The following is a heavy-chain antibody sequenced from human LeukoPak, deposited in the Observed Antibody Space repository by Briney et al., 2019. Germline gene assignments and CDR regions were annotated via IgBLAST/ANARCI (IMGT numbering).Heavy chain of an antibody. Sequence: PGGSLRLSCAASGFTFSSYWMSWVRQAPGKGLEWVANIKQDGSEKYYVDSVKGRFTISRDNAKNSLYLQTNSLRAEDTALYHCAREVARDSSGRQYYFDYWGQGTLVTVSS. J-gene: IGHJ4*02. CDR2: IKQDGSEK. V-gene: IGHV3-7*03. D-gene: IGHD3-22*01. CDR3: AREVARDSSGRQYYFDY. CDR1: GFTFSSYW.